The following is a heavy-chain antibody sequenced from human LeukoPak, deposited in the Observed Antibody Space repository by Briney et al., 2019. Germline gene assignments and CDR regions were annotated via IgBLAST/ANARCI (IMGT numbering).Heavy chain of an antibody. CDR2: IYYSGST. V-gene: IGHV4-59*01. CDR3: ATAGPISGRHNYSDS. Sequence: VKPSETLSLTCTVSGGSITGSYWSWLRQPPGKGLEYIGYIYYSGSTNYNPSLKSRVTISVDTSKNQFSLKLTSVTAADTAVYYCATAGPISGRHNYSDSWGQGTLVTVSS. CDR1: GGSITGSY. J-gene: IGHJ4*02. D-gene: IGHD3-10*01.